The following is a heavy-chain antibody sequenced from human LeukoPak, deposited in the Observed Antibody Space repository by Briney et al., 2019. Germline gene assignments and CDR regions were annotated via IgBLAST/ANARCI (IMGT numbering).Heavy chain of an antibody. Sequence: GGSLRLSCAASGFTFSSYWMSWVRQAPGKGLEWVANIKQDGSEKYYVDSVKGRFTISRDNAKNSLYLQMNSLRAEDTAVYYCARDRFVYGDYALAYWGQGTLVIVSS. CDR1: GFTFSSYW. CDR2: IKQDGSEK. J-gene: IGHJ4*02. V-gene: IGHV3-7*01. CDR3: ARDRFVYGDYALAY. D-gene: IGHD4-17*01.